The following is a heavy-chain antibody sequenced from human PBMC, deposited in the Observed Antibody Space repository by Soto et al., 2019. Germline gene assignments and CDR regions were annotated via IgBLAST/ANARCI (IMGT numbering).Heavy chain of an antibody. CDR1: GFTFSDYY. J-gene: IGHJ4*02. CDR3: ARLYCSGGSCDPHFDY. Sequence: GGSLRLSCAASGFTFSDYYMSWIRQAPGKGLEWVSYISSSGSTIYYADSVKGRFTISRDNAKNSLYLQMNSLRAEDTAVYYCARLYCSGGSCDPHFDYWGQGTLVTVSS. D-gene: IGHD2-15*01. CDR2: ISSSGSTI. V-gene: IGHV3-11*01.